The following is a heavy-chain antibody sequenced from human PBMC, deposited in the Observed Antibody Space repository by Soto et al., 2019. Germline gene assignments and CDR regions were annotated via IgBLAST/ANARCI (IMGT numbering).Heavy chain of an antibody. CDR3: AKEPVGPDWYFDL. J-gene: IGHJ2*01. V-gene: IGHV3-30*18. CDR2: ISYDGSNK. CDR1: RFTFSSYG. Sequence: GGSLRLSCAASRFTFSSYGMHWVRQAPGKGLEWVAFISYDGSNKYYADSVKGRFTISRDTSKNTLYLQMNSLRAEDTAVYNCAKEPVGPDWYFDLWGRGTLVTVSS.